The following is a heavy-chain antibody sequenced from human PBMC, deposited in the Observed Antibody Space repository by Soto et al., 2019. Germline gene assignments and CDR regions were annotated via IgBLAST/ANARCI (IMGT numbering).Heavy chain of an antibody. Sequence: SLKGSCKGSGGTLSIYAISWVRQALGQGLEWMGGIIPIFGTANYAQKFQGRVTITADESTSTAYMELSSLRSEDTAVYYRARARSSWYRYGMDVWGQGTTVTVSS. D-gene: IGHD6-13*01. CDR3: ARARSSWYRYGMDV. J-gene: IGHJ6*02. CDR1: GGTLSIYA. V-gene: IGHV1-69*13. CDR2: IIPIFGTA.